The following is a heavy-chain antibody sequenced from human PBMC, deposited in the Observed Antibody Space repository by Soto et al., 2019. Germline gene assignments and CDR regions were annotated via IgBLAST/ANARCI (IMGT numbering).Heavy chain of an antibody. Sequence: ASAKVSCKASGYTFTSYGISWVRQAPGQGLEWMGWISAYNGNTNYAQKLQGRVTMTTDTSTSTAYMELRSLRSDDTAVYYCAREEGCSSTSCYGSWGQGTLVTVSS. D-gene: IGHD2-2*01. CDR3: AREEGCSSTSCYGS. CDR1: GYTFTSYG. CDR2: ISAYNGNT. V-gene: IGHV1-18*04. J-gene: IGHJ5*02.